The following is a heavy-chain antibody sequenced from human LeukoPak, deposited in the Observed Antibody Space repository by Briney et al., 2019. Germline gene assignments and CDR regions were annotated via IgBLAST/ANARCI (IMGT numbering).Heavy chain of an antibody. D-gene: IGHD6-6*01. CDR2: INHSGST. J-gene: IGHJ3*02. Sequence: SETLSLTCAVYGGSFSGYYWSWIRQPPGKGLEWIGEINHSGSTNYNPSLKSRVTISVDTSKNQFSLKLSSVTAADTAVYYCAIMYSSSTHLAFDIWGQGTMVTVSS. V-gene: IGHV4-34*01. CDR1: GGSFSGYY. CDR3: AIMYSSSTHLAFDI.